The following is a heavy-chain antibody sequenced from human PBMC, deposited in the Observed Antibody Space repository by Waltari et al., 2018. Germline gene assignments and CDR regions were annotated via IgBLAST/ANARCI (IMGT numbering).Heavy chain of an antibody. V-gene: IGHV4-59*11. D-gene: IGHD6-19*01. CDR2: IYYSGST. CDR3: ARGGSGWSYYYYMDV. Sequence: QESGPGLVKPSETLSLTCTVSGGSISSHYWSWIRQPPGKGLEWIGYIYYSGSTNYNPSLKSRVTISVDTSKNQFSLKLSSVTAADTAVYYCARGGSGWSYYYYMDVWGKGTTVTVSS. CDR1: GGSISSHY. J-gene: IGHJ6*03.